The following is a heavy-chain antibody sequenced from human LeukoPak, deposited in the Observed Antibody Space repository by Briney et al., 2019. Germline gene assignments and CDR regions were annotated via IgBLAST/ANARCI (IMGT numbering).Heavy chain of an antibody. CDR1: GFTFSSYG. V-gene: IGHV3-30*18. D-gene: IGHD6-19*01. Sequence: GGSLGLSCAASGFTFSSYGMHWVRQAPGKGLEWAAVMSYDGSNKYFADSVKGRFTISRDNSKNTLYLQMNSLRAEDTAVYYCAKDSGIAVAGTLRAFDIWGQGTMVTVSS. CDR2: MSYDGSNK. J-gene: IGHJ3*02. CDR3: AKDSGIAVAGTLRAFDI.